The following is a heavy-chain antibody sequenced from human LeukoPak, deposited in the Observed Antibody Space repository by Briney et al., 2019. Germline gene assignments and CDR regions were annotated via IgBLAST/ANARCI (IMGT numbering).Heavy chain of an antibody. CDR3: ARTGDTERFDY. CDR1: GFTFSNYG. V-gene: IGHV3-33*01. Sequence: GGSLRLSCAASGFTFSNYGMHWVRQAPGKGLEWAALIRYDGSKKDYADSVKGRFTISRDNSKNTLHLQMNSLRAEDTAVYYCARTGDTERFDYWGQGTLVTVSS. D-gene: IGHD5-18*01. CDR2: IRYDGSKK. J-gene: IGHJ4*02.